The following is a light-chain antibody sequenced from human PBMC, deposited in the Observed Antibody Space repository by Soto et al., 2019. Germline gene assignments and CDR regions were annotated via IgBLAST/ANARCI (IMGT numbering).Light chain of an antibody. V-gene: IGLV1-40*01. CDR2: DNN. Sequence: QSVLTQPPSVSGAPGQSVTISCTGSSSNIGAGYDVHWYQQLPGTAPKVLIYDNNNRPSGVPDRISGSKSGTSASLAISGIQAEDEADYYCQSYDSSLSGDYVFGNGTKVTVL. J-gene: IGLJ1*01. CDR1: SSNIGAGYD. CDR3: QSYDSSLSGDYV.